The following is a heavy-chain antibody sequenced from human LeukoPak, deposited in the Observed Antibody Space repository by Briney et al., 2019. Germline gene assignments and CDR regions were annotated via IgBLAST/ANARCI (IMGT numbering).Heavy chain of an antibody. CDR2: INPSGGST. V-gene: IGHV1-46*01. Sequence: ASVKVSCKASGYTFTSYCMHWVRQAPGQGLEWMGIINPSGGSTSYAQKFQGRVTMTRDTSTSTVYMELSSLRSEDTAVYYCASGLFTDYGMDVWGQGTTVTVSS. D-gene: IGHD3-3*01. J-gene: IGHJ6*02. CDR1: GYTFTSYC. CDR3: ASGLFTDYGMDV.